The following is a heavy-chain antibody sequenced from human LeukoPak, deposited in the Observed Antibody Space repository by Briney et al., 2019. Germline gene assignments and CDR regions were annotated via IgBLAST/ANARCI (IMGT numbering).Heavy chain of an antibody. D-gene: IGHD6-19*01. Sequence: SETLSLTCTVSGYSISRGYYWGWIRQPPGKGLEWIGSIYHSGSTCYNPSLKSRVTISVDTSKNQFSLKLSSVTAADTAVYYCANGGSSGLYELGTFDYWGQGTRVTVSS. CDR3: ANGGSSGLYELGTFDY. V-gene: IGHV4-38-2*02. CDR2: IYHSGST. J-gene: IGHJ4*02. CDR1: GYSISRGYY.